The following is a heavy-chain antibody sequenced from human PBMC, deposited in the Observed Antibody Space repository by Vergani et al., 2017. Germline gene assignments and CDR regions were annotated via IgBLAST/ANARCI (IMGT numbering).Heavy chain of an antibody. D-gene: IGHD4-17*01. Sequence: QVQLVQSGAEVKKPGASVKVSCKASGYTFTSYGISWVRQAPGQGLEWMGWISAYNGNTNYAQKLQGRVTMTTDTSTSTAYMELRSLRSDDTAVYYCXRGLPYDYGLMAPERDNWFDPWGQGTLVTVSS. CDR3: XRGLPYDYGLMAPERDNWFDP. CDR2: ISAYNGNT. V-gene: IGHV1-18*04. CDR1: GYTFTSYG. J-gene: IGHJ5*02.